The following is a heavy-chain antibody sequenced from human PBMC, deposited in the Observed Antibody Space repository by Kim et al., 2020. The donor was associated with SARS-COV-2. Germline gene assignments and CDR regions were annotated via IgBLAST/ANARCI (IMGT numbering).Heavy chain of an antibody. CDR2: IKQDGSEK. CDR3: ARDGLYYDILTGYYSVGGGDDSYGMDV. V-gene: IGHV3-7*03. CDR1: GFTFSSYW. J-gene: IGHJ6*04. D-gene: IGHD3-9*01. Sequence: GGSLRLSCAASGFTFSSYWMSWVRQAPGKGLEWVANIKQDGSEKSYVDSVTGRFTISRDNAKNSLYLQMNSLRAEDPAAYYCARDGLYYDILTGYYSVGGGDDSYGMDVWGEGATVTVSP.